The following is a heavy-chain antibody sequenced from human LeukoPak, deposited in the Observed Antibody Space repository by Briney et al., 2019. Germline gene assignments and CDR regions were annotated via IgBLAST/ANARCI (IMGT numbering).Heavy chain of an antibody. Sequence: PGGSLRLSCAASGFIFSNYDMSRVRQAPGKGLEWVSGINNSGDRRFYADSVKGRFTISRDNSKNTLYLQMNSLRAEDTAVYYCARGWYNFDYGGQGTRVTVS. V-gene: IGHV3-23*01. CDR1: GFIFSNYD. CDR3: ARGWYNFDY. D-gene: IGHD6-19*01. CDR2: INNSGDRR. J-gene: IGHJ4*02.